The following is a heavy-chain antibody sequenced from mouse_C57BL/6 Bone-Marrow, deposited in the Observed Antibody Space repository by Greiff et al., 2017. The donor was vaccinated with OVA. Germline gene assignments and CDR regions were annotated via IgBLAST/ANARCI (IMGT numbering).Heavy chain of an antibody. Sequence: EVQGVVESGGGLVQPGESLKLSCESNEYEFPSHDMSWVRKTPEKRLELVAAINSDGGSTYYPDTMERRFIISRDNTKKTLYLQMGSLRSEDTALYYCARHAGLGFAYWGQGTLVTVSA. D-gene: IGHD3-3*01. CDR3: ARHAGLGFAY. V-gene: IGHV5-2*01. J-gene: IGHJ3*01. CDR2: INSDGGST. CDR1: EYEFPSHD.